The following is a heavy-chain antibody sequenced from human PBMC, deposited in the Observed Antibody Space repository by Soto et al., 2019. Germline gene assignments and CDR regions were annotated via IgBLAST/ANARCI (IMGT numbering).Heavy chain of an antibody. V-gene: IGHV3-33*01. Sequence: QVQLVESGGGVVQPGRSLRLSCAASGFTFSSYGMHWLRQAPGKGLEWVAVIWSDGSNKYYADSVKGRFTISRDNSKNTLYLQLNSLRAEDTAVYYCARYYYDSSGYYPLWGKGTLVTVSS. J-gene: IGHJ4*02. CDR2: IWSDGSNK. CDR1: GFTFSSYG. D-gene: IGHD3-22*01. CDR3: ARYYYDSSGYYPL.